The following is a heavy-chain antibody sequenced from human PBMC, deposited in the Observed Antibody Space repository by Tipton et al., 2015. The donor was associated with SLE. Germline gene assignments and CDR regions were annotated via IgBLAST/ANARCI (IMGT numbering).Heavy chain of an antibody. Sequence: SLRLSCAASGFLFSSFGMCWVRQAPGKGLEWISLTYAGGSTSYADSVKGRFTVSRDNSKNTLYLQMNSLRTDDTAVYYCAKDIGNYYYYGMDVWGQGTTVTVSS. CDR1: GFLFSSFG. J-gene: IGHJ6*02. D-gene: IGHD1-14*01. CDR2: TYAGGST. CDR3: AKDIGNYYYYGMDV. V-gene: IGHV3-23*03.